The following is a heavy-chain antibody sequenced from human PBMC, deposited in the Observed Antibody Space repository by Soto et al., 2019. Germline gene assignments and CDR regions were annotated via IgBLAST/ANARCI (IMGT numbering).Heavy chain of an antibody. CDR1: GGSFSGYY. J-gene: IGHJ4*02. CDR3: ARGVGDYDFWSGTYYFDY. CDR2: INHSGST. D-gene: IGHD3-3*01. Sequence: SETLSLTCAVYGGSFSGYYWSWIRQPPGKGLEWIGEINHSGSTNYNPSLKSRVTISVDTSKNQFSLKLSSVTAADTAVYYCARGVGDYDFWSGTYYFDYWGQGTLVTVSS. V-gene: IGHV4-34*01.